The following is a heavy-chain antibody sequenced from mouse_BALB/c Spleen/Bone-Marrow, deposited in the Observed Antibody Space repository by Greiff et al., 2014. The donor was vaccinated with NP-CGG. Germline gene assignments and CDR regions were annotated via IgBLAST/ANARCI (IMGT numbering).Heavy chain of an antibody. J-gene: IGHJ2*02. Sequence: QVQLQQSGAEVVKPGASVKVSCKASGYTFTNYWMQWVKQRPGQGLEWIGEIGPSDSYTNYNQDFKGKATLTVGKSSSTAYMQLSSLTSEDSAVYYCARGRTTVVSDYWGQGTSLTVSS. CDR3: ARGRTTVVSDY. CDR2: IGPSDSYT. D-gene: IGHD1-1*01. CDR1: GYTFTNYW. V-gene: IGHV1-69*02.